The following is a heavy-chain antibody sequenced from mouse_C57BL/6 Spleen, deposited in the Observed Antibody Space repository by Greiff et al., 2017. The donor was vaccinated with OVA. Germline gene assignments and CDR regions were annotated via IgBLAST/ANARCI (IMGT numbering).Heavy chain of an antibody. J-gene: IGHJ2*01. CDR3: ARGYGSEGDY. CDR1: GYTFTSYS. V-gene: IGHV1-4*01. D-gene: IGHD1-1*01. CDR2: INPSSGYT. Sequence: VQLQQSGAELARPGASVKMSCKASGYTFTSYSMHWVKQRPGQGLEWIGYINPSSGYTKYNQTFKDKATLTADKSSSTAYMQLSSLTSEDSAVYDCARGYGSEGDYWGQGTTLTVSS.